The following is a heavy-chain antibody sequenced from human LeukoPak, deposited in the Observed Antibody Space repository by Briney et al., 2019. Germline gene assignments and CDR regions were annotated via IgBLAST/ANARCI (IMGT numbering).Heavy chain of an antibody. CDR1: GFTFCHYA. D-gene: IGHD2-2*01. V-gene: IGHV3-23*01. CDR3: AKDLTYHLLVDNAFDI. Sequence: GGSLTLPCAAPGFTFCHYAMSGLRQAPPNGLQWVSAISGRGGRTFYAESGNGQFTTSRETSKNTLQLQLNSLRAEDTALYYRAKDLTYHLLVDNAFDIWGQGTMVTVSS. CDR2: ISGRGGRT. J-gene: IGHJ3*02.